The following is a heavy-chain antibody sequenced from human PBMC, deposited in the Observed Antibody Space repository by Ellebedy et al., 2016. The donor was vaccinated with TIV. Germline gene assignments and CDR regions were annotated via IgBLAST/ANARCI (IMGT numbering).Heavy chain of an antibody. V-gene: IGHV3-23*01. J-gene: IGHJ4*02. D-gene: IGHD5-18*01. CDR2: ITNSGTST. CDR3: AKDRTPGDGYWVFDN. Sequence: PGGSLRLSCAASGFSFNSYAMSWVRQAPGKGLEWISAITNSGTSTYYADSVKGRFTISRDNSKNTLYLQMNNLKAEDTAVYFCAKDRTPGDGYWVFDNWGQGTLDSVSS. CDR1: GFSFNSYA.